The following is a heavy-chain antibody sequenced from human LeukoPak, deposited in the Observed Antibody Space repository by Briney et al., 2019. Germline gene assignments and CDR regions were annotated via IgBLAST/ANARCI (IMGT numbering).Heavy chain of an antibody. CDR3: AREGAYYGSGSYKALVSPWFDP. J-gene: IGHJ5*02. V-gene: IGHV4-4*07. Sequence: SETLSLTCTVSGGSISSYYWSWIRQPAWKGLEWIGRIYTSGSTNYNPSLKSRVTMSVDTSKNQFSLKLSSVTAADTAVYYCAREGAYYGSGSYKALVSPWFDPWGQGTLVTVSS. D-gene: IGHD3-10*01. CDR1: GGSISSYY. CDR2: IYTSGST.